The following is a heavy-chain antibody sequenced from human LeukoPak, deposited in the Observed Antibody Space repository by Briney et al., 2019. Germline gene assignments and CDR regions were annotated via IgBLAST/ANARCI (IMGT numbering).Heavy chain of an antibody. CDR3: ARDLQQWLVAYDAFDI. J-gene: IGHJ3*02. Sequence: GGSLRLXCAASGFTFDDYAMHWVRQAPGKGLEWVSGISWNSGSIGYADSVKGRFTISGDNAKNSLYLQMNSLRAEDTAVYYCARDLQQWLVAYDAFDIWGQGTMVTVSS. CDR1: GFTFDDYA. CDR2: ISWNSGSI. D-gene: IGHD6-19*01. V-gene: IGHV3-9*01.